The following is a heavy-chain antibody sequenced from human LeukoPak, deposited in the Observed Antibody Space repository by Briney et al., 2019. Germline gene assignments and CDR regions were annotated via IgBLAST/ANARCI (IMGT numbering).Heavy chain of an antibody. Sequence: GGSLRLSCAASGFTFPTYAMTWVRQAPGKGLEWVSGISHSGGSTYYADSVKGRFNISRDNSRNTVYLQMNSLRAEDSAVYHCARGPYCGGGTCYTLGAFDIWGQGTLASVSS. CDR1: GFTFPTYA. D-gene: IGHD2-15*01. J-gene: IGHJ3*02. V-gene: IGHV3-23*01. CDR3: ARGPYCGGGTCYTLGAFDI. CDR2: ISHSGGST.